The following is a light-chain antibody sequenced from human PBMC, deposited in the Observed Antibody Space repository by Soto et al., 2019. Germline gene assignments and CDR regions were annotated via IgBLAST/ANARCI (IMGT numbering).Light chain of an antibody. Sequence: QSALTQPASVSGSPGQSITISCTGTSSDVGFYNYVSWYQQQHPGKAPKLMIYEVDNRPSGVSNRFSGSKSGNTASLTISGLQAEDEADYYCSSYTSSSTPRVFGGGTKLTVL. CDR3: SSYTSSSTPRV. CDR1: SSDVGFYNY. CDR2: EVD. J-gene: IGLJ2*01. V-gene: IGLV2-14*01.